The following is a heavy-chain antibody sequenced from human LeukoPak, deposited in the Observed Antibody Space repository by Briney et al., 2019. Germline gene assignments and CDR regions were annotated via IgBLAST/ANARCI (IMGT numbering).Heavy chain of an antibody. CDR2: ISGDGGST. CDR3: AKDYCSGGSCYLNDY. Sequence: GGSLRLSCAASGFTFDDYAMHWVRQAPGKGLEWVSLISGDGGSTYYADSVKGRFTISRDNSKNSLYLQMNSLRTEDTALYYCAKDYCSGGSCYLNDYWGRGTLVTVSS. CDR1: GFTFDDYA. D-gene: IGHD2-15*01. J-gene: IGHJ4*02. V-gene: IGHV3-43*02.